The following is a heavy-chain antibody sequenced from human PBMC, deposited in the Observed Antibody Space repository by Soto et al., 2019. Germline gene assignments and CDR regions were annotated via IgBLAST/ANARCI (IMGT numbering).Heavy chain of an antibody. D-gene: IGHD4-17*01. CDR2: IYWNDDK. CDR1: GLSFGTSGVG. Sequence: QITLKESGPTQVKPTQTLTLTCTASGLSFGTSGVGVGWIRQPPGEALEWLALIYWNDDKRYSPSLKSSLTITKDTSKSQVVLTMTNVDPVDTATYYCASMTTVATAAFDIWGQGTMVTVSS. CDR3: ASMTTVATAAFDI. J-gene: IGHJ3*02. V-gene: IGHV2-5*01.